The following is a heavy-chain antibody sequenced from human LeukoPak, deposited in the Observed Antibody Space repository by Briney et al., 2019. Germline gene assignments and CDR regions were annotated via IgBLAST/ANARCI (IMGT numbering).Heavy chain of an antibody. D-gene: IGHD3-10*01. CDR3: AREQRINPFNWFDP. Sequence: SETLSLTCTVSGGSISSYYWSWIRQPAGKGLEWIGRIYTSGSTNYNPSLKSRVTMSVDTSKNQFSLKLSSVTAADTAVYYCAREQRINPFNWFDPWGQGTLVTVSS. V-gene: IGHV4-4*07. CDR2: IYTSGST. J-gene: IGHJ5*02. CDR1: GGSISSYY.